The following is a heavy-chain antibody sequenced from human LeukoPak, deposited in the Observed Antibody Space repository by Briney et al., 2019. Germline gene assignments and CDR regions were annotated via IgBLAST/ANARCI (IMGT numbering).Heavy chain of an antibody. V-gene: IGHV1-2*02. D-gene: IGHD3-9*01. CDR1: GYTFPGYY. CDR3: ARSPDILTGEKFDY. CDR2: INPNSGGT. Sequence: ASVKVSCQASGYTFPGYYMHWVRQAPGQGLEWMGWINPNSGGTNYAQKFQDRVTMTRDTSISTVYMELSRLRSDDTAVYYCARSPDILTGEKFDYWGQGTLVTVSS. J-gene: IGHJ4*02.